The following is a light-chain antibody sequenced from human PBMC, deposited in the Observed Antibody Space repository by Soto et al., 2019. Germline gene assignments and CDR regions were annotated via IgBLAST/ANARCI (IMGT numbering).Light chain of an antibody. CDR1: SSDVCAYNY. J-gene: IGLJ1*01. Sequence: QSALTQPRSVSGSPGQSVTISCTGTSSDVCAYNYVSWYQQHPGKAPKLMIYDVSKRPSGVPDRFSGSKSGNTASLTISGLQAEDEADYYCCSYGGSYTYVFGTGTKLTVL. V-gene: IGLV2-11*01. CDR3: CSYGGSYTYV. CDR2: DVS.